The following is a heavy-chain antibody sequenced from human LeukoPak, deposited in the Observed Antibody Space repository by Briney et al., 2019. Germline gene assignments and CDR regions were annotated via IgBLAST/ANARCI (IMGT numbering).Heavy chain of an antibody. CDR1: GFTFSSYN. CDR2: INSGSTYI. D-gene: IGHD3-10*01. J-gene: IGHJ4*02. Sequence: KTGGSLRLSCAASGFTFSSYNMNWVRQAPAKGLEWVSSINSGSTYINYADSVKGRFTISRDNAENSLYLQMSSLRAEDTAVYYCARVSLGNNYGSGSYDYWGQGTLVTVSS. V-gene: IGHV3-21*01. CDR3: ARVSLGNNYGSGSYDY.